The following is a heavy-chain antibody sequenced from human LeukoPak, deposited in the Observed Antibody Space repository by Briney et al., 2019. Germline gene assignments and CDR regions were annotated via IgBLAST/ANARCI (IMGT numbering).Heavy chain of an antibody. J-gene: IGHJ4*02. V-gene: IGHV3-64D*09. CDR1: GFTFSSYA. CDR2: ISSNWGST. D-gene: IGHD2-15*01. Sequence: GGSLRLSCSGSGFTFSSYAMHWVRQAPGKGLEYVSAISSNWGSTYYADSVKGRFTISRDNSKNTLYLQMSSLRAEDTAVYYCARGSGVVVVAGNFDYWGQGTLVTVSS. CDR3: ARGSGVVVVAGNFDY.